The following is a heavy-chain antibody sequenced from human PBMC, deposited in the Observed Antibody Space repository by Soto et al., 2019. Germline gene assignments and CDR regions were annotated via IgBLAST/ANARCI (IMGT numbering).Heavy chain of an antibody. D-gene: IGHD3-22*01. CDR2: IYWDDDK. Sequence: QITLKESGPTLVKPTQTLTLTCTFSGFSLSTSGVGVGWIRQPPGKALEWLALIYWDDDKRYSPSLKSRLTITKDTSTNQVVLTMTNMDPVDTATYYCAHISYYDSSGYYRKNFDYWGQGTLVTVSS. V-gene: IGHV2-5*02. CDR3: AHISYYDSSGYYRKNFDY. CDR1: GFSLSTSGVG. J-gene: IGHJ4*02.